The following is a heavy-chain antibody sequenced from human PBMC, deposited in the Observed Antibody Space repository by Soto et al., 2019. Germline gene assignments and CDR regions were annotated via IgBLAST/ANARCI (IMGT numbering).Heavy chain of an antibody. CDR1: GLSFNIFW. J-gene: IGHJ6*02. V-gene: IGHV3-74*01. CDR2: INSDGSHT. Sequence: DVQLVESGGGVVQPGGSLRLSCAASGLSFNIFWMNWVRQVPGKGLVWLARINSDGSHTIYVDSVKGRFTISRDNAKNTVFLQMDSLRDEDTGVYYCAGGMAGLDVWGQGPTVTV. CDR3: AGGMAGLDV.